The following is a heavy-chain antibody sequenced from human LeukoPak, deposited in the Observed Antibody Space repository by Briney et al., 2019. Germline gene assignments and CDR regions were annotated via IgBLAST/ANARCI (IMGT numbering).Heavy chain of an antibody. CDR1: GFTFSSYW. D-gene: IGHD2-2*02. Sequence: PGGSLRLSCAASGFTFSSYWMSWVRQAPGKGLEWVANIKQDGSEKYYVDSVKGRFTISRDNAKNSLYLQMNSLIAEDTAVYYCARDFFFDIVVVPAAIAGVDYWGQGTLVTVSS. CDR2: IKQDGSEK. J-gene: IGHJ4*02. V-gene: IGHV3-7*01. CDR3: ARDFFFDIVVVPAAIAGVDY.